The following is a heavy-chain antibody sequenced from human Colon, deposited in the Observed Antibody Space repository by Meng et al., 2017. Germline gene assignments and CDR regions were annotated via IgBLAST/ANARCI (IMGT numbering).Heavy chain of an antibody. Sequence: APLQESGPELLWPSDTLSLTCTASGASVSSGNHYWSWIRQPPGKGLEYIAYVDYSGSTHYNPSLKSRVTMSVDTSKKQLSLKLSSVTAADTAVYYCAGGPWEFDYWGQGTLVTVSS. J-gene: IGHJ4*02. V-gene: IGHV4-61*01. CDR3: AGGPWEFDY. CDR2: VDYSGST. D-gene: IGHD1-26*01. CDR1: GASVSSGNHY.